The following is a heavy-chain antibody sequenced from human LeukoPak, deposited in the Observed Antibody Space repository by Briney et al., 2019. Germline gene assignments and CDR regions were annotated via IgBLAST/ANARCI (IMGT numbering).Heavy chain of an antibody. Sequence: SQTLSLTCSVSGDSIRSGTYYWSWIRQPAGKGLEWIGRIYTSGSTSYNPSLKSRVTISVDTSKNQFSLKLTSVTAADTAVYYCARGGGATGIDYWGQGTLVTVSS. CDR3: ARGGGATGIDY. D-gene: IGHD5-12*01. CDR1: GDSIRSGTYY. V-gene: IGHV4-61*02. CDR2: IYTSGST. J-gene: IGHJ4*02.